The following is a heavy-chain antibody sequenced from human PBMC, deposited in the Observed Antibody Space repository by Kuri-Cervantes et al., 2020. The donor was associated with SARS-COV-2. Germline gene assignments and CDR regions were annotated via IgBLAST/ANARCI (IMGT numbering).Heavy chain of an antibody. D-gene: IGHD1-1*01. CDR1: GFTFSSYA. V-gene: IGHV3-30-3*01. CDR2: ISYDGSNK. Sequence: GSLRLSCAASGFTFSSYAMHWVRQAPGKGLEWVAVISYDGSNKYYADSVKGRFTISRDNSKNTLYLQMNSLRAEDTAVYYCARDCAAGIFDYWGQGTLVTVSS. J-gene: IGHJ4*02. CDR3: ARDCAAGIFDY.